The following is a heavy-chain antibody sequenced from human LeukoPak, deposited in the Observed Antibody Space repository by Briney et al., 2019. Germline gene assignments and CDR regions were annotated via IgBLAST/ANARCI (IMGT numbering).Heavy chain of an antibody. V-gene: IGHV3-21*01. CDR2: ISSSSSYI. D-gene: IGHD5-18*01. CDR3: ARGSVGYSYGPDY. CDR1: GFTFSSYV. J-gene: IGHJ4*02. Sequence: GGSLRLSCAASGFTFSSYVMSWVRQAPGKGLEWVSSISSSSSYIYYADSVKGRFTISRDNAKNSLYLQMNSLRAEDTAVYYCARGSVGYSYGPDYWGQGTLVTVSS.